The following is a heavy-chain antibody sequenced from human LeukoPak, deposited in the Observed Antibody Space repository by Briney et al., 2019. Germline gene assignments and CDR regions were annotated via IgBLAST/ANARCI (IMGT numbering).Heavy chain of an antibody. J-gene: IGHJ5*02. V-gene: IGHV4-31*03. CDR1: GGSISSGGYY. D-gene: IGHD2-2*02. CDR2: IYFSGST. CDR3: ARAQYCSSTSCYSSWFDP. Sequence: PSETLSLTCTVSGGSISSGGYYWSWIRQHPWKGLEWIGYIYFSGSTYYNPSLKSRVTISVDTSKNQFSLKLSSVTAADTAVYYCARAQYCSSTSCYSSWFDPWGRGTLVTVSS.